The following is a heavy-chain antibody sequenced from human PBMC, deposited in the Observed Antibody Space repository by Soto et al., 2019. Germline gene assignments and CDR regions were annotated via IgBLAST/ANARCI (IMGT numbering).Heavy chain of an antibody. CDR2: IYYSGST. V-gene: IGHV4-31*03. CDR1: GGSISSGGYY. D-gene: IGHD6-19*01. J-gene: IGHJ4*02. CDR3: ARVQYSSGWSHFDY. Sequence: PSETLSLTCTVSGGSISSGGYYWSWIRQHPGKGLEWIGYIYYSGSTYYNPSLKSRVTISVDTSKNQFSLKLSSVTAADTAVYYCARVQYSSGWSHFDYWGQGTLVTVSS.